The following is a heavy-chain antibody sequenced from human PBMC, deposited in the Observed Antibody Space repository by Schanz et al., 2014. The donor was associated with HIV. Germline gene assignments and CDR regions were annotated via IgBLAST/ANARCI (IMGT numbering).Heavy chain of an antibody. V-gene: IGHV1-69*06. D-gene: IGHD1-1*01. Sequence: QVQLVQSGAEVKKPGSSVKVACKASGGTSSIYAISWVRQAPGQGLEWMGGIIPLSGTPFYAQKFQGRVAFTADKSTGTVYMDLGSLTSEDTAVYFCARDIKYDDPFQYGMDVWGQGTTVSVSS. CDR2: IIPLSGTP. J-gene: IGHJ6*02. CDR3: ARDIKYDDPFQYGMDV. CDR1: GGTSSIYA.